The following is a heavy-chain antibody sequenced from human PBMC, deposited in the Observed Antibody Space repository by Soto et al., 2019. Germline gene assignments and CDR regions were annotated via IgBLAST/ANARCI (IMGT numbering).Heavy chain of an antibody. V-gene: IGHV4-31*03. D-gene: IGHD5-18*01. Sequence: SETLSLTCTVSGGSISSGGYYWSWIRQHPGKGLEWIGYIYYSGSTYYNPSLKSRVTISVDTSKNQFSLKLSSVTAADTAVYYCARGHSMVSFYYWGQGTLVTVSS. CDR1: GGSISSGGYY. CDR2: IYYSGST. CDR3: ARGHSMVSFYY. J-gene: IGHJ4*02.